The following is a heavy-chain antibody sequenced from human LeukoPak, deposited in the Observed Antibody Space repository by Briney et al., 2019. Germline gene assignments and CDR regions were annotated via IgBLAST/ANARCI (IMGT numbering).Heavy chain of an antibody. V-gene: IGHV1-8*01. CDR2: MNPNSGNT. CDR3: AREIGYCSSTSCLYYYYYYYGMDV. D-gene: IGHD2-2*01. CDR1: GYTFTSYD. Sequence: ASVEVSCKASGYTFTSYDINWVRQATGQGLEWMGWMNPNSGNTGYAQKFQGRVTMTRNTSISTAYMELSSLRSDDTAVYYCAREIGYCSSTSCLYYYYYYYGMDVWGQGTTVTVSS. J-gene: IGHJ6*02.